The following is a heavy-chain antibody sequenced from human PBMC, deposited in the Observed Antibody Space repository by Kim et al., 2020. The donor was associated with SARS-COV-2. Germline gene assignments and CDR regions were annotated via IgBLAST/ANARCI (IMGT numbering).Heavy chain of an antibody. V-gene: IGHV4-34*01. D-gene: IGHD3-3*01. CDR3: ARALSNYDFWSGYYGWFDP. CDR1: GGSFSGYY. J-gene: IGHJ5*02. Sequence: SETLSLTCAVYGGSFSGYYWSWIRQPPGKGLEWIGEINHSGSTNYNPSLKSRVTISVDTSKNQFSLKLSSVTAADTAVYYCARALSNYDFWSGYYGWFDPWGQGTLVTVSS. CDR2: INHSGST.